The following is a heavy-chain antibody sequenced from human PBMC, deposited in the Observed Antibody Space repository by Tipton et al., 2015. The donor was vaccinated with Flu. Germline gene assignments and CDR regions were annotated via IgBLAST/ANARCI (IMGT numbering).Heavy chain of an antibody. V-gene: IGHV3-53*01. CDR3: ARVTGASTAYGLDV. CDR2: TYSGDRT. D-gene: IGHD3-10*01. Sequence: GSLRLSCAASRFTVSSNYMSWVRQAPGKGLEWVSVTYSGDRTYSADSVKGRFTISRDNSKNTIYLQMNSLRVEDTAVYYCARVTGASTAYGLDVWGQGTTVTVSS. J-gene: IGHJ6*02. CDR1: RFTVSSNY.